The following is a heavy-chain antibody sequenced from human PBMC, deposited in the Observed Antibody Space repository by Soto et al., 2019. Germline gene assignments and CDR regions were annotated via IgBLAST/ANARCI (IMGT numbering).Heavy chain of an antibody. V-gene: IGHV4-39*01. J-gene: IGHJ5*02. CDR2: IYYSGST. Sequence: SETLSLTCTVSGGSISSSSYYWGWIRQPPGKGLEWIGSIYYSGSTYYNPSLKSRVTISVDTSKNQFSLKLSSVTAADTAVYYCARLDSRVHNWFDPWGQGTLVTVSS. CDR1: GGSISSSSYY. CDR3: ARLDSRVHNWFDP.